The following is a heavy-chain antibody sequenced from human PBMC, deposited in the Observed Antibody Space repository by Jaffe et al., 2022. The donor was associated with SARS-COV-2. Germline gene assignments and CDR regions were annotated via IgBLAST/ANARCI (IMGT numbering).Heavy chain of an antibody. CDR2: FDPEDGET. Sequence: QVQLVQSGAEVKKPGASVKVSCKVSGYTLTELSMHWVRQAPGKGLEWMGGFDPEDGETIYAQKFQGRVTMTEDTSTDTAYMELSSLRSEDTAVYYCATLQIYCSGGSCYGNWFDPWGQGTLVTVSS. CDR1: GYTLTELS. V-gene: IGHV1-24*01. CDR3: ATLQIYCSGGSCYGNWFDP. J-gene: IGHJ5*02. D-gene: IGHD2-15*01.